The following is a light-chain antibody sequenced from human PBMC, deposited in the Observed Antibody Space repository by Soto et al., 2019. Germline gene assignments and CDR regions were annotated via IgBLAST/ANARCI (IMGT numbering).Light chain of an antibody. CDR2: DAS. CDR3: QHLVT. V-gene: IGKV1-5*01. Sequence: DIQMTQSPSTLSASVGDRVTLTCRASQSISSWLAWYQQKPGKAPKLLIYDASSLESGVPSRFSGSGSGTEFTLTSISLQPDDFATYYCQHLVTFGKGTKLEIK. CDR1: QSISSW. J-gene: IGKJ2*01.